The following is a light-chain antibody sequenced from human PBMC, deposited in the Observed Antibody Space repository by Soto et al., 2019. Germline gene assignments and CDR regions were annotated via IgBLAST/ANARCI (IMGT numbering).Light chain of an antibody. J-gene: IGKJ1*01. CDR2: DTS. CDR3: QQCGSLPGT. CDR1: QTVNGNS. Sequence: ETVLTQSPGTLSLSPGELATLSCRASQTVNGNSLGWYQQKPGQAPRLLIYDTSSRATGIPDRFSGSGSGTDFTLTISRLEPADFAVYYCQQCGSLPGTFGQGTRV. V-gene: IGKV3-20*01.